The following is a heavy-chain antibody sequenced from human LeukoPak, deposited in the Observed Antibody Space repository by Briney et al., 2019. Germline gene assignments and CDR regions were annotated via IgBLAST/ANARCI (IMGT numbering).Heavy chain of an antibody. D-gene: IGHD5-24*01. CDR3: ARVGEMATITAYYYYMDV. Sequence: SETLSLTCTVSGGSISSYYWSWIRQPPGKGLEWIGYIYYSGSTNYNPSLKSRVTISVDTSKNQFSLKLSSVTAADTAVYYCARVGEMATITAYYYYMDVWGKGTTVTVSS. CDR1: GGSISSYY. CDR2: IYYSGST. J-gene: IGHJ6*03. V-gene: IGHV4-59*01.